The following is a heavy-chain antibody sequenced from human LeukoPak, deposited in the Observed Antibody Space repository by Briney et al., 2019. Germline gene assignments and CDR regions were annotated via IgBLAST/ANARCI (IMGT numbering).Heavy chain of an antibody. CDR3: ARSSLAVYFDY. V-gene: IGHV4-61*09. CDR1: GGSISSGSYY. CDR2: VFTRGTT. J-gene: IGHJ4*02. Sequence: SETLSLTCTVSGGSISSGSYYWNWIRQPAGKRLEWLGHVFTRGTTYYNASLEGRLTISLDTARNQFSLYLSSVTAADTAMYFCARSSLAVYFDYWGQGTLVTASS. D-gene: IGHD6-19*01.